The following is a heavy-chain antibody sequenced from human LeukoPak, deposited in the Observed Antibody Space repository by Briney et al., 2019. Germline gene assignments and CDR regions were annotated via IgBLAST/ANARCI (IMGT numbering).Heavy chain of an antibody. V-gene: IGHV3-21*01. CDR1: GFIFSTYS. D-gene: IGHD6-19*01. Sequence: PGGSLRLSCAASGFIFSTYSMNWVRQAPGMGLEWVSSITSSSTYTYYADSVKGRFTISRDNAENSLYLQINSLGAEDTAVYYCARRYSSARDGYNYYYMDVWGKGTTVTVSS. CDR3: ARRYSSARDGYNYYYMDV. CDR2: ITSSSTYT. J-gene: IGHJ6*03.